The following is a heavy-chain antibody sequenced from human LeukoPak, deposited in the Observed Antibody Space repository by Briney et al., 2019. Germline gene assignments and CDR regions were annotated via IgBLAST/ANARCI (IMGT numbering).Heavy chain of an antibody. V-gene: IGHV4-38-2*02. D-gene: IGHD4-17*01. CDR1: GYSISSGYY. J-gene: IGHJ4*02. Sequence: SETLSLTCTVSGYSISSGYYWGWIRQPPGKGLEWIGSISHSGSTYYNPSLKSRVTISVDTSKNQFSLKLSSVTAADTAVYYCARVNDYGDYSYWGQGTLVTVSS. CDR2: ISHSGST. CDR3: ARVNDYGDYSY.